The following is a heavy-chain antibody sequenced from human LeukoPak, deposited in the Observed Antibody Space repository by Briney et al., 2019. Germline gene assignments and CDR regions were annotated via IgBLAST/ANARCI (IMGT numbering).Heavy chain of an antibody. CDR3: ARVVSSGFAY. J-gene: IGHJ4*02. CDR2: ISSSSSYI. D-gene: IGHD3-3*01. CDR1: GFTFSSYE. Sequence: GGSLRLSCAASGFTFSSYEMNWVRQAPGKGLEWVSSISSSSSYIYYADSVKGRFTISRDNAKNSLYLQMNSLRAEDPAVYYWARVVSSGFAYWGQGTLVTVSS. V-gene: IGHV3-21*01.